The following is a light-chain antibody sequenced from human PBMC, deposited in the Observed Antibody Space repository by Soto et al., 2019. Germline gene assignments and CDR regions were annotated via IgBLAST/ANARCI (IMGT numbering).Light chain of an antibody. CDR1: QSVRSNY. Sequence: EIVLTQSPGTLSLSPGERATLSCRASQSVRSNYLAWYQQKPGQAPRLLIYGASSRATGIPDRFSGTGSGTDFPLTISRLEPEDFAVYYCQQYGGSPYTLGRGTKREIK. J-gene: IGKJ2*01. CDR2: GAS. V-gene: IGKV3-20*01. CDR3: QQYGGSPYT.